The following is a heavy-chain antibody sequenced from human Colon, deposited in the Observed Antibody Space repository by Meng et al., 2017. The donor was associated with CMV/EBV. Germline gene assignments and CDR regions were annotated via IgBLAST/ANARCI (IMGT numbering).Heavy chain of an antibody. J-gene: IGHJ1*01. V-gene: IGHV1-18*01. Sequence: HVQLVQAGAEVKKPGASVKVFFKVSGYTFTNYGISWVRQAPGQGLELMGWISAYTGDTYYAQKFQGRVTMTTDTSTSTAYMELRSLRSDDTAVYYCVRESQSGSYIYLQHWGQGTLVTVSS. CDR1: GYTFTNYG. CDR2: ISAYTGDT. CDR3: VRESQSGSYIYLQH. D-gene: IGHD1-26*01.